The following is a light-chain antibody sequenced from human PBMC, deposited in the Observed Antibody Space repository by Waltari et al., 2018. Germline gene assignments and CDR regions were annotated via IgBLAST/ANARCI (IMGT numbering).Light chain of an antibody. V-gene: IGLV2-18*02. J-gene: IGLJ2*01. Sequence: QSALTQPPSVSGSPGQSVTISCTGTSSDIGSYNRVSWYQQSPGTAPKLIIYEVAVRPSGVPDRFSGSKSGNTASLTISGLQAEDEADYYCDSYAGDNTVRFGGGTRLTVL. CDR2: EVA. CDR3: DSYAGDNTVR. CDR1: SSDIGSYNR.